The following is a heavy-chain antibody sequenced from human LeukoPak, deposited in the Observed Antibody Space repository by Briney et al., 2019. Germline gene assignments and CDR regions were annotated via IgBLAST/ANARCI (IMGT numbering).Heavy chain of an antibody. J-gene: IGHJ4*02. CDR3: ARDPSSGWRTFDY. CDR1: GGSISSSNW. CDR2: IYHSGST. D-gene: IGHD6-19*01. V-gene: IGHV4-4*02. Sequence: PSGTPAPTCPVSGGSISSSNWWGGGRPPPPEGVGWIGEIYHSGSTNYNPSLKSRVTISVDKSKNQFSLKLSSVTAADTAVYYCARDPSSGWRTFDYWGQGTLVTVSS.